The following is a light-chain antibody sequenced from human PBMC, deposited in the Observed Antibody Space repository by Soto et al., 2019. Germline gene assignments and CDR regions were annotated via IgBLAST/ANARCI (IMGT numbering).Light chain of an antibody. CDR3: QSYDVSNVI. CDR2: EDH. Sequence: NFMLTQPHSVSESPGKTVTISCTRSRGSIASNYVQWYRQRPGSAPTTVIYEDHQRPSGVPDRFSGSIDSSSNSASLTIFGLKTEDEADYYCQSYDVSNVIFGGGTKLTVL. V-gene: IGLV6-57*04. J-gene: IGLJ2*01. CDR1: RGSIASNY.